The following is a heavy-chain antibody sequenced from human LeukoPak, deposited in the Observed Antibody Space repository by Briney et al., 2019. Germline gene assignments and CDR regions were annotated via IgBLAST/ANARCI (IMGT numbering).Heavy chain of an antibody. J-gene: IGHJ6*03. D-gene: IGHD4-17*01. Sequence: GGSLRLSCAASGFTFSNAWMSWVRQAPGKGLEWVGRIKSKTDGGTTDYAAPVKGRFTISRDDSKNTLYLQMNSLKTEDTAVYYCTTGHRLYGDYYYYYYMDVWGKGTAVTVSS. CDR3: TTGHRLYGDYYYYYYMDV. CDR2: IKSKTDGGTT. V-gene: IGHV3-15*01. CDR1: GFTFSNAW.